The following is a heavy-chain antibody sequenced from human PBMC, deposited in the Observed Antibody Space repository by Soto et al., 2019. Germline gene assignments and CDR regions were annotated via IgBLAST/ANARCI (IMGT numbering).Heavy chain of an antibody. J-gene: IGHJ3*02. CDR1: GYTFTSYD. Sequence: QVQLVQSGAEVKKPGASVKVSCKASGYTFTSYDINWVRQATGQGLEWVGWMNPNSGNTGYAQKFQGRVTMNRSTSISTAYMELSSPRSEDTALYFCARGINYYDSGDDAFDIWGQWTMVTVSS. CDR2: MNPNSGNT. V-gene: IGHV1-8*01. CDR3: ARGINYYDSGDDAFDI. D-gene: IGHD3-10*01.